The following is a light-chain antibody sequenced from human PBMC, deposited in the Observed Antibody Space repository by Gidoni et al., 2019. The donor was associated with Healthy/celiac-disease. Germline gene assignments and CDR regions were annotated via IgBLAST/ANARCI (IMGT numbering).Light chain of an antibody. V-gene: IGKV3-11*01. CDR1: QSVSSY. J-gene: IGKJ5*01. CDR2: DAS. CDR3: QQRSNWPRSIT. Sequence: LSCRASQSVSSYLAWYQQKPGQAPRLLIYDASNRATGIPARFSGSGSGTDFTLTISSLEHEDLAVDYCQQRSNWPRSITFGQGTRLEIK.